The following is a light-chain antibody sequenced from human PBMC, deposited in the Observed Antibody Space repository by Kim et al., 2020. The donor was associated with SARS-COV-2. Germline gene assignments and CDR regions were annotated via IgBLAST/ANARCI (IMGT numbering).Light chain of an antibody. J-gene: IGLJ3*02. CDR3: SSYTSSSTFV. CDR1: SSDVGGYKY. Sequence: QSALTQPASVSGSPGQSITISCTGTSSDVGGYKYVSWYQQHPGKAPKLMIYDVSNRPSGVSNRFSGSKSGNTASLTISGLQAEDEADYYCSSYTSSSTFVFGGGTQLTVL. CDR2: DVS. V-gene: IGLV2-14*03.